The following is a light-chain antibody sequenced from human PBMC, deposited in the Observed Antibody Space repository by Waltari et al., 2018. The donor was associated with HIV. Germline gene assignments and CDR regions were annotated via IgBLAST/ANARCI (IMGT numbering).Light chain of an antibody. J-gene: IGKJ1*01. CDR2: DAS. Sequence: IVLTQSPATLSLSPGERATLSCRASQSVSDYLAWYQQKPGQAHRLLIYDASNRATSSPARFSGSGSGTDFTLTISSLEPEDFAVYYCQQRTSWPPWTFGQGTKVEIK. V-gene: IGKV3-11*01. CDR3: QQRTSWPPWT. CDR1: QSVSDY.